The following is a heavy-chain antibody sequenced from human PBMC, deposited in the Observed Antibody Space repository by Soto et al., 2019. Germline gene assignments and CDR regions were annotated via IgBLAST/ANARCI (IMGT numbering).Heavy chain of an antibody. Sequence: GGSLRLSCAASGFTFSSYAMSWVRQAPGKGLEWVSAISGSGGSTYYADSVKGRFTISRDNSKNTLYLQMNSLRAEDTAVYYCAKGGDGDYVSNYYYYGMDVWGQGTTVTVSS. J-gene: IGHJ6*02. CDR1: GFTFSSYA. D-gene: IGHD4-17*01. CDR3: AKGGDGDYVSNYYYYGMDV. CDR2: ISGSGGST. V-gene: IGHV3-23*01.